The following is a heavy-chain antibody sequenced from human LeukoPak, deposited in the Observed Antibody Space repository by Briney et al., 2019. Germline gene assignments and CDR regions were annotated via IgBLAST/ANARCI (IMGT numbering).Heavy chain of an antibody. V-gene: IGHV4-4*07. CDR3: ARDPTPMGTTDFFDY. D-gene: IGHD4-17*01. J-gene: IGHJ4*02. CDR1: GGSISSYH. Sequence: SETLSLTCTVSGGSISSYHWSWIRQPAGKGLEWIGRIYTSGSTNYNPSRKSRVTISVDKSKNQFSLKLSSVTAADTAVYYCARDPTPMGTTDFFDYWGQGTLVTVSS. CDR2: IYTSGST.